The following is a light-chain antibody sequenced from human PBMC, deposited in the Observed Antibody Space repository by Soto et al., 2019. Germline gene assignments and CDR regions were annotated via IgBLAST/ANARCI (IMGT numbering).Light chain of an antibody. Sequence: DVQMTQSPSSLSAFVGDRVTITCRASQGIAPYLAWFQQKPGKVPKLLIYATSTLQSGVPSRFSCSRSGTDFTLTISSLQPEDVGTDYCQKYNSAPLTFGGGTKVEIK. V-gene: IGKV1-27*01. J-gene: IGKJ4*01. CDR2: ATS. CDR3: QKYNSAPLT. CDR1: QGIAPY.